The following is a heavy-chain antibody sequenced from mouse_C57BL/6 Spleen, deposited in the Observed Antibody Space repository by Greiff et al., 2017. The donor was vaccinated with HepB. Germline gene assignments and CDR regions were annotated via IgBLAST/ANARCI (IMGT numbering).Heavy chain of an antibody. CDR2: IYPGGGNT. V-gene: IGHV1-63*01. CDR3: ARTAITTVVSRYYFDY. J-gene: IGHJ2*01. Sequence: VQLQQSGAELVRPGTSVKMSCKASGYTLTNTGMGWPKQRPEQGLEGIGNIYPGGGNTNYNQKLKGRATLTAEKSSSTAYMQFSSLTSEDSAIYYCARTAITTVVSRYYFDYWGQGTTLTVSS. CDR1: GYTLTNTG. D-gene: IGHD1-1*01.